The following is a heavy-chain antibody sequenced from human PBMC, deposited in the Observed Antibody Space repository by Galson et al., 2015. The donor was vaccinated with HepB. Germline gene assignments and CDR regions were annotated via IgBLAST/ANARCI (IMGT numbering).Heavy chain of an antibody. CDR2: ISYDGSNK. J-gene: IGHJ6*02. V-gene: IGHV3-30-3*01. Sequence: SLRLSCAASGFTFSSYAMHWVRQAPGKGLEWVAVISYDGSNKYYADSVKGRFTISRDNSKNTLYLQMNSLRAEDTAVYYCARVQKQLVIYYYGMDVWGQGTTVTVSS. D-gene: IGHD6-6*01. CDR3: ARVQKQLVIYYYGMDV. CDR1: GFTFSSYA.